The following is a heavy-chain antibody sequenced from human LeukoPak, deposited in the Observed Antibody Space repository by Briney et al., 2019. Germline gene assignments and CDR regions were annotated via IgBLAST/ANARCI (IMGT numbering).Heavy chain of an antibody. D-gene: IGHD3-10*01. V-gene: IGHV1-69*04. CDR3: ARDIYYGSGSYYNVPST. CDR1: GYSFTTYD. J-gene: IGHJ4*02. CDR2: VIPILGIA. Sequence: SVKVSCKASGYSFTTYDINWVRQAPGQGLEWMGRVIPILGIANYAQKFQGRVTITADKSTSTAYMELSSLRSEDTAVYYCARDIYYGSGSYYNVPSTWGQGTLVTVSS.